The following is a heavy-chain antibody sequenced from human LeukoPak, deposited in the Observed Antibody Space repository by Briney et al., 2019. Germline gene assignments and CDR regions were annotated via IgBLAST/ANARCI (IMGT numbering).Heavy chain of an antibody. J-gene: IGHJ4*02. CDR2: ISNDGSNK. CDR1: GLTFSSYA. D-gene: IGHD4-17*01. V-gene: IGHV3-30-3*01. CDR3: ARVAVTMMFDY. Sequence: GGSLRLSCAASGLTFSSYAMHWVRQAPGKGLEWVAVISNDGSNKYCADSVKGRFTISRDNSKNTLYLQMNSLRAEDTAVYYCARVAVTMMFDYWGQGTLVTVSS.